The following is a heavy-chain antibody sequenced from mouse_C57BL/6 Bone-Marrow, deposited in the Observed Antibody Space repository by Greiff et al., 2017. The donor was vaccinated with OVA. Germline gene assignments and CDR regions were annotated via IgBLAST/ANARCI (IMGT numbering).Heavy chain of an antibody. CDR2: ISYDGSN. Sequence: EVKLMESGPGLVKPSQSLSLTCSVTGYSITSGYYWNWIRQFPGNKLEWMGYISYDGSNNYNPSLKNRISITRDTSKNQFFLKLNSVTTEDTATYYCARSLYGNYWYFDVWGTGTTVTVSS. D-gene: IGHD2-10*02. V-gene: IGHV3-6*01. J-gene: IGHJ1*03. CDR3: ARSLYGNYWYFDV. CDR1: GYSITSGYY.